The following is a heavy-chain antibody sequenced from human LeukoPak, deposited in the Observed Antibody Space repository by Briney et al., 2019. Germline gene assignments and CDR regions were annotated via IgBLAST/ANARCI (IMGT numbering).Heavy chain of an antibody. D-gene: IGHD2-2*01. J-gene: IGHJ4*02. CDR2: IIPIFGTA. Sequence: GASVKVSCKASGGTLSSYAISWVRQAPGQGLEWMGGIIPIFGTANYAQKFQGRVTITADESTSTAYMELSSLRSEDTAVYYCARSDIVVVPAACYFDYWGQGTLVTVSS. V-gene: IGHV1-69*13. CDR3: ARSDIVVVPAACYFDY. CDR1: GGTLSSYA.